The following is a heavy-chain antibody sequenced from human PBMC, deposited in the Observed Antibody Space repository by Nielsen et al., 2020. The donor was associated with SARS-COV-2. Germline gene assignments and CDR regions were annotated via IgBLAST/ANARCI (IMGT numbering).Heavy chain of an antibody. CDR1: GGSFSGYY. D-gene: IGHD3/OR15-3a*01. CDR3: ARESGLDTTDN. V-gene: IGHV4-34*01. Sequence: SETLFLTCAVYGGSFSGYYWSWIRQPPGKGLEWIGEINHSGSTNYNPSLKSRVTISVDKSKNQFSLKLSSVTAADTAVYYCARESGLDTTDNWGQGVLVTVSS. J-gene: IGHJ4*02. CDR2: INHSGST.